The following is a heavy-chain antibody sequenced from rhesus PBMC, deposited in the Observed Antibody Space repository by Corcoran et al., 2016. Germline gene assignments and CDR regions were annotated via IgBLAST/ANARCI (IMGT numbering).Heavy chain of an antibody. CDR1: GGSISSNY. D-gene: IGHD3-3*01. CDR2: IYGSGGST. CDR3: ARVSRGFGYFDI. V-gene: IGHV4-160*01. Sequence: QVQLQESGPGLVKPSEPLSPTCAVSGGSISSNYCRWSRPAPGKGLEWIGRIYGSGGSTDYNPSLKSRVTISTDTSKNQFSLKLSSVTAADTAVYYCARVSRGFGYFDIWGPGTPITISS. J-gene: IGHJ2*01.